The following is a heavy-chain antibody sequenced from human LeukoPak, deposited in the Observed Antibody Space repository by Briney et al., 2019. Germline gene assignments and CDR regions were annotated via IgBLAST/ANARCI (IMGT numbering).Heavy chain of an antibody. CDR3: ARYSMVRGVITTNWFDP. Sequence: SETLSLTCTVSGGSISSYYWSWIRQPPGKGLEWIGSTSHSDSPYYNPSLESRVTISLDTSRNQFSLKLTSVTAADTAMYYCARYSMVRGVITTNWFDPWGQGTLVTVSS. D-gene: IGHD3-10*01. V-gene: IGHV4-59*01. CDR1: GGSISSYY. J-gene: IGHJ5*02. CDR2: TSHSDSP.